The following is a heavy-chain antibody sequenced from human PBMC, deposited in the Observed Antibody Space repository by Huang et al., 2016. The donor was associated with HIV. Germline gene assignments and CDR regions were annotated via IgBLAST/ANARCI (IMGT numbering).Heavy chain of an antibody. V-gene: IGHV3-7*01. CDR1: TLGFGAYW. CDR2: IKQDESEK. CDR3: ATKTGAMDI. Sequence: VESGGRLVQPGGSIRLSCVGSTLGFGAYWMSWVRQTPGKGMEWVAKIKQDESEKYYVESVKGRFNISRDKAKKILFLQMDNVRVEDTATYYCATKTGAMDIWGQGTAVTVS. D-gene: IGHD1-7*01. J-gene: IGHJ6*02.